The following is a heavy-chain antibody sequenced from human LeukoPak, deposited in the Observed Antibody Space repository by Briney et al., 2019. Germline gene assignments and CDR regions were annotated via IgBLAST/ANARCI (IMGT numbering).Heavy chain of an antibody. CDR1: GYTLTNYY. CDR2: INPSGGST. J-gene: IGHJ4*02. V-gene: IGHV1-46*01. CDR3: ARGTYSSSSGLDTHFDY. D-gene: IGHD6-6*01. Sequence: VASVKVSCKASGYTLTNYYMHWVRQAPGQGLEWMGIINPSGGSTSYALKFQGRVTMTRDTSTSTVYMELSSLRSEDTAVYYCARGTYSSSSGLDTHFDYWGQGTLVTVSS.